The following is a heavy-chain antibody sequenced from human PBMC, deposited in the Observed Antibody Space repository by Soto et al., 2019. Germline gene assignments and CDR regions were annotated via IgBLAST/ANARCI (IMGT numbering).Heavy chain of an antibody. J-gene: IGHJ4*02. CDR2: IIPVIAII. CDR3: ARLMGNSTGWVDY. Sequence: QVQLVQSGAEVKKPGSSVKVSYNASGAIFSSHTLSWVRQAPGQGLEWMGRIIPVIAIINYAQKFQDRATITAYKSANTAYMELSNLRREDTAVYFCARLMGNSTGWVDYWGQGTLVTVSS. D-gene: IGHD6-19*01. V-gene: IGHV1-69*02. CDR1: GAIFSSHT.